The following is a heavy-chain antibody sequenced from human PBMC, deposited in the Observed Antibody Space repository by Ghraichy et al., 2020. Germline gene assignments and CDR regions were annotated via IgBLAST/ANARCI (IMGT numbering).Heavy chain of an antibody. CDR1: GFTFSSYE. D-gene: IGHD6-19*01. J-gene: IGHJ4*02. CDR3: VGYNTDWYGD. V-gene: IGHV3-48*03. CDR2: ISSSSDFI. Sequence: GGSLRLSCAASGFTFSSYEMNWVRQAPGKGPEWVSYISSSSDFIYYADSVKGRFTISRDNAKNSLYLQMNSLRAEDTAIYYCVGYNTDWYGDWGQGTLVTVSS.